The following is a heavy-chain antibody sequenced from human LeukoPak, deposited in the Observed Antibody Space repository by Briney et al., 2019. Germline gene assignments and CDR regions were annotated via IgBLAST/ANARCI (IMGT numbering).Heavy chain of an antibody. CDR1: GGSISSYY. CDR2: IYYSGST. V-gene: IGHV4-59*01. CDR3: ARDLPRYSSSLNWFDP. D-gene: IGHD6-13*01. J-gene: IGHJ5*02. Sequence: SETLSLTCTVSGGSISSYYWSWIRQPPGKGLEWIGYIYYSGSTNYNPSLKSRVTISVDTSKNQFSLKLSSVTAADTAVYCCARDLPRYSSSLNWFDPWGQGTLVTVSS.